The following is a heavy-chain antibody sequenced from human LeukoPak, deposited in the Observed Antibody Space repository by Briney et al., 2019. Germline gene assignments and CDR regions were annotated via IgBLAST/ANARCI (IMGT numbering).Heavy chain of an antibody. D-gene: IGHD3-9*01. Sequence: PSETLSLTCAVSGYSISSGYYWGWIRQPPRKGLEWIGSIYHSGSTYYNPSLKSRVTISVDTSKNQFSLKLSSVTAADTAVYYCARGGYDILTGFDYWGQGTLVAVSS. V-gene: IGHV4-38-2*01. CDR2: IYHSGST. J-gene: IGHJ4*02. CDR3: ARGGYDILTGFDY. CDR1: GYSISSGYY.